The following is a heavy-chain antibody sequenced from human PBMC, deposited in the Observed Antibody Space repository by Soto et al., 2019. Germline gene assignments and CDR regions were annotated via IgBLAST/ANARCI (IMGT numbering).Heavy chain of an antibody. CDR3: ARVRLSYYYDSSGYVQAFDI. D-gene: IGHD3-22*01. J-gene: IGHJ3*02. CDR2: GGT. V-gene: IGHV1-2*04. Sequence: GGTNYAQKFQGWVTMTRDTSISTAYMELSRLRSDDTAVYYCARVRLSYYYDSSGYVQAFDIWGQGTMVTVSS.